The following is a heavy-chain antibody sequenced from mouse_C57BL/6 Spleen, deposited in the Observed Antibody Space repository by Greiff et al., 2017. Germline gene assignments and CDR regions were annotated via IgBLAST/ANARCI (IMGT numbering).Heavy chain of an antibody. J-gene: IGHJ1*03. D-gene: IGHD2-1*01. CDR3: ARERVDGNYVDWYFDV. Sequence: QVQLQQSGAELVRPGTSVKVSCKASGYAFTNYLIEWVKQRPGQGLEWIGVIKPGSGGTNYNEKFKGKATLTADKSSSTAYMQLSSLTSEDSAVYFCARERVDGNYVDWYFDVWGTGTTVTVSS. CDR1: GYAFTNYL. V-gene: IGHV1-54*01. CDR2: IKPGSGGT.